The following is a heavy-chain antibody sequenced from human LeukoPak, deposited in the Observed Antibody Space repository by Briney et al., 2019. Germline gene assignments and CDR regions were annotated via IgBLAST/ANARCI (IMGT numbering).Heavy chain of an antibody. Sequence: ETLSLTCAVYGGSFSGYYWSWIRQPPGKGLEWIGEINHSGSTNYNPSLKSRVTISVDTSKNQFSLKLSSVTAADTAVYYCARTEQWLPPNGAFDIWGQGTMVTVSS. J-gene: IGHJ3*02. V-gene: IGHV4-34*01. CDR2: INHSGST. CDR3: ARTEQWLPPNGAFDI. D-gene: IGHD6-19*01. CDR1: GGSFSGYY.